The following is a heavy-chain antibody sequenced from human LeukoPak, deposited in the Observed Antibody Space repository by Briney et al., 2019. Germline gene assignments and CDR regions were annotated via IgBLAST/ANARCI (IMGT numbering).Heavy chain of an antibody. CDR1: GFTFSDYS. CDR2: ISTGGDTI. J-gene: IGHJ5*02. CDR3: ARGPPLFAP. Sequence: GGSLRLSWVVSGFTFSDYSMNWVRQPPGKGLEWISYISTGGDTIYYADSVRGRFTISSDNAKKSLYLQMNSLRAEDTAVYYCARGPPLFAPWGQGTLVTVSS. V-gene: IGHV3-48*01.